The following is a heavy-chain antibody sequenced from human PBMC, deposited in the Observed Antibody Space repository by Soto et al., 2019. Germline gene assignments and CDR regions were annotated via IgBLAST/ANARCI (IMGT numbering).Heavy chain of an antibody. CDR2: IKQDGSEK. J-gene: IGHJ4*02. CDR3: ARDRGAVAGFFDY. V-gene: IGHV3-7*03. Sequence: GGSLRLSCAASGFTFSSYWMSWVRQAPGKGLEWVANIKQDGSEKYYEDSVKGRFTISRDNAKNSLYLQMNSLRAEDTAVYYCARDRGAVAGFFDYWGQGTLVTVSS. CDR1: GFTFSSYW. D-gene: IGHD6-19*01.